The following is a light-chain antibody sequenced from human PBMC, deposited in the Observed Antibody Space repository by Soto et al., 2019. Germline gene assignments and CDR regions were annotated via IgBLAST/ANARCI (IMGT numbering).Light chain of an antibody. Sequence: EIVMTQSPATLSVSPGERATLSCRASQSVSSKLAWYQQKPGQAPRLLIYGASTRATGIPARFSGSGSGTEFTLTISSLQSEDFAVYYCQQYHDWWTFGQGTKVDIK. CDR3: QQYHDWWT. J-gene: IGKJ1*01. V-gene: IGKV3-15*01. CDR2: GAS. CDR1: QSVSSK.